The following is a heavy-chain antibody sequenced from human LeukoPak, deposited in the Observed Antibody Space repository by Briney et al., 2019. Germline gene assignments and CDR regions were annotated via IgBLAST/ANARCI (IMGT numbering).Heavy chain of an antibody. CDR1: GFTFSNSA. CDR2: ISGGSGSST. J-gene: IGHJ4*02. CDR3: AKAGYCSSTSCLEDY. D-gene: IGHD2-2*01. Sequence: GGSLRLSCAVSGFTFSNSAMSWVRQAPGKGLEWVSAISGGSGSSTYYADSVKGRFTISRDNSKNTLYLQMNSLRAEDTAVYYCAKAGYCSSTSCLEDYWGQGTLVTVSS. V-gene: IGHV3-23*01.